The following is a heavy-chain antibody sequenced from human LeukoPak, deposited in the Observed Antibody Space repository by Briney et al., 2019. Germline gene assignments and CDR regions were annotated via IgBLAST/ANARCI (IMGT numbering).Heavy chain of an antibody. V-gene: IGHV3-33*08. D-gene: IGHD3-10*01. Sequence: PGGSLRLSCAASGFIFSSHAMSWVRQAPGKGREWVAVIWYDGSNKYYADSVKGRFTISRDNSKNTLYLQMNSLRAEDTAVYYCARDITMVRGVSYLYYYYYYGMDVWGQGTTVTVSS. CDR2: IWYDGSNK. J-gene: IGHJ6*02. CDR3: ARDITMVRGVSYLYYYYYYGMDV. CDR1: GFIFSSHA.